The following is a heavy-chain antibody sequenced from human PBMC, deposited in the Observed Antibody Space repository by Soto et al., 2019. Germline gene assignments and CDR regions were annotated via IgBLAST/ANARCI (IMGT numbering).Heavy chain of an antibody. CDR3: ARDKITGRFDY. CDR1: GGSFSGYY. Sequence: QVQLQQWGAGLLKPSETLSLTCAVYGGSFSGYYWTWIRQPPGTGLEWIGEINHSGSTNYNPSLKLLVTTSLDTSKNQFSLKLPSVTAADTAVYYCARDKITGRFDYWGQGPLVTVSS. D-gene: IGHD2-8*02. V-gene: IGHV4-34*01. J-gene: IGHJ4*02. CDR2: INHSGST.